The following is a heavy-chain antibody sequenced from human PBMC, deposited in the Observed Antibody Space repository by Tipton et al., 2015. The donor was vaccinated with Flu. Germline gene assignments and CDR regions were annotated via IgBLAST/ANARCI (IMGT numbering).Heavy chain of an antibody. Sequence: TLSLTCAVYGGSFSGYYWSWIRQTPGKGLEWIGYIYYSGSTNYNPILKSRATISVDASKSRFSLKLSSVTAADTAVYYCARGWQWLADAFDYWGQGTLVTVSS. CDR3: ARGWQWLADAFDY. CDR2: IYYSGST. J-gene: IGHJ4*02. D-gene: IGHD6-19*01. CDR1: GGSFSGYY. V-gene: IGHV4-34*11.